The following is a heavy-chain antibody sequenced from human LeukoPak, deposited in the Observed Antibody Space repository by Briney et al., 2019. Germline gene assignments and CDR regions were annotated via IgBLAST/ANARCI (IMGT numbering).Heavy chain of an antibody. V-gene: IGHV3-15*01. D-gene: IGHD2-2*01. CDR2: IKSKTDAETT. CDR3: ATERYCSSSTCPNAFEV. CDR1: GFTFTKDW. J-gene: IGHJ3*01. Sequence: GGSLRLSCAARGFTFTKDWMSWVRQAPGKGPEWVGRIKSKTDAETTDYAAPVKGRFTISRDDSKNTLFLQMNSLKTEDTAVYYCATERYCSSSTCPNAFEVWGQGTMVTVSS.